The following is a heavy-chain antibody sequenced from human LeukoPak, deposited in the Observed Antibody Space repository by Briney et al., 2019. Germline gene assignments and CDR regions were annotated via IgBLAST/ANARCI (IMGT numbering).Heavy chain of an antibody. D-gene: IGHD5-12*01. V-gene: IGHV4-59*03. CDR1: CVSLRTYY. CDR3: AVETESYIVAAIIHH. J-gene: IGHJ5*02. Sequence: PWETLSLTCTVSCVSLRTYYWSWLRPPPGKGLEWVGYKSGAGRDLYNPSLKSRVTISVDASENQFSLSLRSVTAADTAMDYCAVETESYIVAAIIHHWGQGTLVTVSS. CDR2: KSGAGRD.